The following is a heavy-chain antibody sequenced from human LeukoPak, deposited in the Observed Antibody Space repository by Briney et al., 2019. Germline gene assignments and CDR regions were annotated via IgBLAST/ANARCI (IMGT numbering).Heavy chain of an antibody. CDR2: ISTSGGSV. CDR1: GFTVSSNY. CDR3: ARDRQFRLHDP. J-gene: IGHJ5*02. Sequence: PGGSLRLSCAASGFTVSSNYMSWIRQAPGKGLEWLSYISTSGGSVSYVDSVKGRFTISRDNAKNSVYLQIDSLRAEDTAMYYCARDRQFRLHDPWGQGILVTVSS. D-gene: IGHD3-16*01. V-gene: IGHV3-11*01.